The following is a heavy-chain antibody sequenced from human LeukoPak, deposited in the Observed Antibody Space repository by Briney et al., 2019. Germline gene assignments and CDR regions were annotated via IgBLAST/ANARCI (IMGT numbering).Heavy chain of an antibody. D-gene: IGHD1-7*01. CDR2: ISAYNGNT. J-gene: IGHJ6*02. CDR1: GYTFTSYG. Sequence: ASVKVSCKASGYTFTSYGISWVRQAPGQGLEWMGWISAYNGNTNYAQKLQGRVTMTTDTSASTAYMELRSLRSDDTAVYYCARDEPELSALYHYYGMDVWGQGTTVTVSS. CDR3: ARDEPELSALYHYYGMDV. V-gene: IGHV1-18*01.